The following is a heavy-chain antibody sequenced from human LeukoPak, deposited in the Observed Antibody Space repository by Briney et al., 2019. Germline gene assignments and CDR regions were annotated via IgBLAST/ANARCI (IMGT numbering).Heavy chain of an antibody. V-gene: IGHV4-34*01. D-gene: IGHD5-12*01. CDR3: ARLYSRYDSEVGYYYYYMDV. CDR1: GGSFSGYY. Sequence: PSETLSLTCAVYGGSFSGYYWSWIRQPPGKGLEWIGEINHSGSTNYNPSLKSRVTISVDTSKNQFSLKLSSVTAADTAVYYCARLYSRYDSEVGYYYYYMDVWGKGTTVTISS. CDR2: INHSGST. J-gene: IGHJ6*03.